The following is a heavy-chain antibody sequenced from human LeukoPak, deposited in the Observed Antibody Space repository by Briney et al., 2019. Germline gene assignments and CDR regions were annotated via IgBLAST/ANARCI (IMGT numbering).Heavy chain of an antibody. CDR1: GGSISSSTYY. CDR3: ARDLGSYYEYWFDP. Sequence: TLSLTCTVSGGSISSSTYYWGWIRQPPGKGLEWIGRIYTSGSTNYNPSLKSRATMSVDTSKNQFSLKLSSVTAADTAVYYCARDLGSYYEYWFDPWGQGTLVTVSS. D-gene: IGHD1-26*01. CDR2: IYTSGST. V-gene: IGHV4-61*02. J-gene: IGHJ5*02.